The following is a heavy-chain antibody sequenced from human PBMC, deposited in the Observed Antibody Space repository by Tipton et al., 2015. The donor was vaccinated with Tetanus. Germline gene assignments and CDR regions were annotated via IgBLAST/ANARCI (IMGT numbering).Heavy chain of an antibody. Sequence: SLRLSCAASGFTFSSYWMNWVRQAPGKGLEWVANINQDGSQISYGDSVKGRFTVSRDNAQNSLYLQMSSLRAEDTAVYYCARPRDGYWGQGTLVTVSSGMDVWGQGTTVTVSS. D-gene: IGHD5-24*01. CDR1: GFTFSSYW. J-gene: IGHJ6*02. CDR3: ARPRDGYWGQGTLVTVSSGMDV. V-gene: IGHV3-7*01. CDR2: INQDGSQI.